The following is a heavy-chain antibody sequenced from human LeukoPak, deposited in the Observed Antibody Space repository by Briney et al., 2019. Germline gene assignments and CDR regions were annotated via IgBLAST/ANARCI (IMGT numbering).Heavy chain of an antibody. Sequence: SQTLSLTCAISGDSVSSKSVAWNWIRQSPSRGLEWLGTTYYRSKWYNDYAASVKSRITINPDTSKNQLSLQLNSVTPEDTAVYYCARGRNSAFDYWGQGTLVTVSS. V-gene: IGHV6-1*01. CDR3: ARGRNSAFDY. CDR2: TYYRSKWYN. D-gene: IGHD2-15*01. J-gene: IGHJ4*02. CDR1: GDSVSSKSVA.